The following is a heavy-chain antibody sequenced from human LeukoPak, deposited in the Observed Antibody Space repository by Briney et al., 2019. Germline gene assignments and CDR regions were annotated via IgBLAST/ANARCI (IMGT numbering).Heavy chain of an antibody. Sequence: GGSLRLSCEASGFTFRTFAMSWVRQAPGKGLEWLSGISASGHYLYQADSVEGRFTISRDNSKNTLYIEINSLRVEDTAVYYCARDGSWGDYQFYFYMDVWGKGTTVTVSS. CDR3: ARDGSWGDYQFYFYMDV. J-gene: IGHJ6*03. CDR1: GFTFRTFA. V-gene: IGHV3-23*01. D-gene: IGHD2-2*01. CDR2: ISASGHYL.